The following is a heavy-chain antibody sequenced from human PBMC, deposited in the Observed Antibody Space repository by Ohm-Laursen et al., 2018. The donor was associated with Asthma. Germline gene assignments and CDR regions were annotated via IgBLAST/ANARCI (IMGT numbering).Heavy chain of an antibody. CDR3: ARARIGSGYEFYGMDV. V-gene: IGHV4-59*07. J-gene: IGHJ6*02. CDR1: GGSISSYY. CDR2: IYYSGST. D-gene: IGHD5-12*01. Sequence: SDTLSLTWSVSGGSISSYYWNWIRQPPGKGLEWIGYIYYSGSTNYNPSLKSRVTISVDTSKNQFSLKLSSVTAADTAVYYCARARIGSGYEFYGMDVWGQGTTVTVSS.